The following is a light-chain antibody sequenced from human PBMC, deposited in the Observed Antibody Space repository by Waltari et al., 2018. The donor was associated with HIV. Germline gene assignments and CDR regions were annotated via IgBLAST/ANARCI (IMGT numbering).Light chain of an antibody. CDR2: AAS. V-gene: IGKV1-39*01. CDR1: QNISSY. J-gene: IGKJ1*01. Sequence: DIQMTQSPSSMSASAGDRVTITCRASQNISSYLSWYQQKPGKAPKVLIYAASSLQSGVPSRFSGSGSGTDFNISISSLQLEDFATYYCQQSYSTPRTFGQGTKVEIK. CDR3: QQSYSTPRT.